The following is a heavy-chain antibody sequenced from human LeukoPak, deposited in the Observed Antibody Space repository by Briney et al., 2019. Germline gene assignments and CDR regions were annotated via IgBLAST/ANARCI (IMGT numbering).Heavy chain of an antibody. V-gene: IGHV4-39*07. Sequence: PSETLPLTGTVSGGSISSSSYYWGWMRQPPGKGLEWIGSIYYTGRTYSNPSLKSRVTISLDTSKSQFSLRLSSVTAADTAIYYCARYHNGYDDYWGQGTLVTVSS. J-gene: IGHJ4*02. CDR1: GGSISSSSYY. CDR3: ARYHNGYDDY. D-gene: IGHD5-12*01. CDR2: IYYTGRT.